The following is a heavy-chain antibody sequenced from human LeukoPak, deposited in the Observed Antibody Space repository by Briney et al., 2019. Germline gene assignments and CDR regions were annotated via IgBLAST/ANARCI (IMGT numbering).Heavy chain of an antibody. CDR3: ARDETYYYDSSVIWFDP. Sequence: ASVKVSCKASGYTFTSYYMHWVRQAPGQGLEWMGWINPNSGGTNYAQKFQGRVTMTRDTSISTAYMELSRLRSDDTAVYYCARDETYYYDSSVIWFDPWGQGTLVTVSS. J-gene: IGHJ5*02. CDR1: GYTFTSYY. D-gene: IGHD3-22*01. CDR2: INPNSGGT. V-gene: IGHV1-2*02.